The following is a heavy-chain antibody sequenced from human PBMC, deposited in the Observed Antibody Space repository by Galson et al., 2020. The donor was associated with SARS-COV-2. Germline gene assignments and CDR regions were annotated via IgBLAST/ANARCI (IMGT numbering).Heavy chain of an antibody. Sequence: SETLSLTCAISGDNVSSDLAAWNWIRQSPSRGLEWLGRTYYRSKWNNDYALSMKGRLIINPDTSENQFSLQLDSVTPEDTAVYYCARDPSDWTFFDYWGQGTLVTVSS. J-gene: IGHJ4*02. CDR3: ARDPSDWTFFDY. CDR2: TYYRSKWNN. V-gene: IGHV6-1*01. D-gene: IGHD1-1*01. CDR1: GDNVSSDLAA.